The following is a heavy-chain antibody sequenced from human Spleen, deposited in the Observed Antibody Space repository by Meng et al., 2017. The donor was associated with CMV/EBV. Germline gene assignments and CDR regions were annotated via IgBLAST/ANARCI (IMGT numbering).Heavy chain of an antibody. V-gene: IGHV1-2*02. CDR1: GYTFTGYY. CDR3: ARVAAAGPIDY. D-gene: IGHD6-13*01. CDR2: INPNSGGT. Sequence: ASVKVSCKASGYTFTGYYMHWVRQAPGQGLEWMGWINPNSGGTNYARKFQGRVTMTRDTSISTAYMALSRLRSDDTAVYYCARVAAAGPIDYWGQGTLVTVSS. J-gene: IGHJ4*02.